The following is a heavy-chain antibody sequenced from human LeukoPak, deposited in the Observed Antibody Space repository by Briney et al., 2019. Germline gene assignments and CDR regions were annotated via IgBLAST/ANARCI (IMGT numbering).Heavy chain of an antibody. D-gene: IGHD2/OR15-2a*01. CDR2: INSDGSWT. J-gene: IGHJ4*02. V-gene: IGHV3-74*01. CDR1: GNYW. CDR3: VSFYEAY. Sequence: GGSLRLSCAASGNYWMHWVRQAPGKGLVWVSHINSDGSWTSYADSVKGRFTISKDNAKNTAYLQMNNLRAEDTAVYYCVSFYEAYWGRGTLVTVSS.